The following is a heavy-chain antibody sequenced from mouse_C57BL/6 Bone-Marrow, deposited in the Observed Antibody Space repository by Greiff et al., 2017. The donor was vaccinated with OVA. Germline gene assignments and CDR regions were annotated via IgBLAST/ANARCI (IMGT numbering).Heavy chain of an antibody. V-gene: IGHV1-55*01. Sequence: QVQLKQPGAELVKPGASVKMSCKASGYTFTSYWITWVKQRPGQGLEWIGDIYPGSGSTNYNEKFKSKATLTVDTSSSTAYMQLSSLTSEDSAVYYCARRRGDYEGYFDVWGTGTTVTVSS. CDR3: ARRRGDYEGYFDV. J-gene: IGHJ1*03. CDR1: GYTFTSYW. D-gene: IGHD2-4*01. CDR2: IYPGSGST.